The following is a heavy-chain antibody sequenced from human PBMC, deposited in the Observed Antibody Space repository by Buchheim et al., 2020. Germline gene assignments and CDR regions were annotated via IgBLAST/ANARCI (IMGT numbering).Heavy chain of an antibody. CDR3: AKYGSS. D-gene: IGHD6-6*01. CDR2: IKSDGSRT. V-gene: IGHV3-74*02. CDR1: GFTFSSYA. Sequence: VQLVESGGGVVQPGRSLRLSCAASGFTFSSYAMHWVRQAPGKGLVWVSSIKSDGSRTTYADSVKGRFPISRDNGKNQLHPQMSGLRVEDTAVYFCAKYGSSWGQGTL. J-gene: IGHJ5*02.